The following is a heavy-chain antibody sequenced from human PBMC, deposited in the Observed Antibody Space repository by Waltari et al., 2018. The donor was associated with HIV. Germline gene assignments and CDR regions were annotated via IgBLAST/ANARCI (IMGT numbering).Heavy chain of an antibody. D-gene: IGHD3-16*01. CDR3: TKDWGSWPTRPAAFDS. CDR2: IRGNSDAT. V-gene: IGHV3-9*01. Sequence: EVQLVESGGGLVQPGGSLRLSCSAAGFTFDVFGMHWVRQAPGKGLGWVEGIRGNSDATAYAESVKGRVTIARDNAKNSRYLEINRLTVGDTAFYFCTKDWGSWPTRPAAFDSWGQGTLVTVSS. CDR1: GFTFDVFG. J-gene: IGHJ4*02.